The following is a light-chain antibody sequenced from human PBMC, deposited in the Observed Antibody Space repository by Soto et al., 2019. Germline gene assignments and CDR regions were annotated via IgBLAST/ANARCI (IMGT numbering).Light chain of an antibody. CDR1: SSDVGGYNY. Sequence: QSALTQPASVSGSPGQSITISCTGTSSDVGGYNYVSWYQQHPGKAPKLMIYDVSNRPSGASNRFSGSKSGNTASLTISGLQAEDEADYSCSSYTSSSTLLYVFGTGTKLTVL. V-gene: IGLV2-14*01. CDR2: DVS. J-gene: IGLJ1*01. CDR3: SSYTSSSTLLYV.